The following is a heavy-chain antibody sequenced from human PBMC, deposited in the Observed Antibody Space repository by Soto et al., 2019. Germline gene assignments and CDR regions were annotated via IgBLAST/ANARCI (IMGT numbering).Heavy chain of an antibody. CDR1: GFTFSTYG. J-gene: IGHJ4*02. CDR3: TREVASGY. Sequence: QVQLVESGGGVVQPGRSLRLSCAVSGFTFSTYGMHWVRQAPGKGLEWVAVISRDGGTKYYADSVKGRFTISRDNSRNTLFLEMNSLRSDDMAVYYCTREVASGYWGQGTLVTVYS. D-gene: IGHD3-10*01. CDR2: ISRDGGTK. V-gene: IGHV3-30*03.